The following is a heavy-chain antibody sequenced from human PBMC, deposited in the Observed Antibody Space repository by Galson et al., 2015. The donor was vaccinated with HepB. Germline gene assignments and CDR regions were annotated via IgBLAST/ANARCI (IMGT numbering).Heavy chain of an antibody. J-gene: IGHJ5*02. CDR1: GFTFGNYA. CDR3: AKDMTAGYSSGWFDL. CDR2: ISGNGGST. V-gene: IGHV3-23*01. D-gene: IGHD6-19*01. Sequence: SLRLSCAASGFTFGNYAMCWVRQAPGKGPERVSGISGNGGSTDYADSVKGRFTISRDNSKYTLHLHMNSLRAEDTGLYYCAKDMTAGYSSGWFDLWGQGTRVTVSS.